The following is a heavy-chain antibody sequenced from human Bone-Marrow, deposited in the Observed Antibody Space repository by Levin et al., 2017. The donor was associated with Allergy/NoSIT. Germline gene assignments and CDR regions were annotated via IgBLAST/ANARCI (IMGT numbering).Heavy chain of an antibody. CDR3: ARDLHWFFDL. CDR1: GFTFSTYT. CDR2: IALSSDTI. J-gene: IGHJ2*01. V-gene: IGHV3-48*01. Sequence: PGGSLRLSCAASGFTFSTYTMNWVRQAPGKGLEWISYIALSSDTIYYADSVKGRFTISRDNAKNSLFLQMSSLRADDTAVYYCARDLHWFFDLWGRGTLVTVSS.